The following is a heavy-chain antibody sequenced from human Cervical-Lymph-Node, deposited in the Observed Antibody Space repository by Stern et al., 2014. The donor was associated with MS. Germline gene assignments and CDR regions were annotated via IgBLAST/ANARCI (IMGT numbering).Heavy chain of an antibody. CDR1: GFTFINYH. V-gene: IGHV3-21*06. J-gene: IGHJ4*02. CDR2: ITGTSLYI. D-gene: IGHD3-10*01. CDR3: VRARSTVAPYYFDN. Sequence: EVQLVESGGGLVKPGGSLRLSCATSGFTFINYHMNWVRQAPGKGLEWVSSITGTSLYINYADSVKGRVTISRDNARNSLSLQMNSLRAEDTAVYYCVRARSTVAPYYFDNWGQGTLVTVSS.